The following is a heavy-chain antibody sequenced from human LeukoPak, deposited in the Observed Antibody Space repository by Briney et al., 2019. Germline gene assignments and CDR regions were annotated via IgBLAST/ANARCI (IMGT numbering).Heavy chain of an antibody. J-gene: IGHJ4*02. V-gene: IGHV3-74*01. CDR2: INRDGGGT. CDR3: AKGRYSSSAGYFDY. Sequence: HPGGSLRLSCAASRFTFSDYWMHWVRQAPGKGLVWVSRINRDGGGTTYADSVKGRFTISRDNAKNTVYLQMNSLRAEDTAVYYCAKGRYSSSAGYFDYWGQGTLVTVSS. CDR1: RFTFSDYW. D-gene: IGHD6-13*01.